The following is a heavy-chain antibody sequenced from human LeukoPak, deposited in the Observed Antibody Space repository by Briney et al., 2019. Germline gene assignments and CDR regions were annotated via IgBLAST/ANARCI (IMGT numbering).Heavy chain of an antibody. CDR2: ISSSGSTI. V-gene: IGHV3-48*03. CDR3: AREDPTTVTIID. J-gene: IGHJ4*02. CDR1: GFTFSSYE. Sequence: GGSLRLSCAASGFTFSSYEMNWVRQAPGKGLEWVSYISSSGSTIYYADSVKGRFTISRDNSKNTLYLQMNSLRAEDTAVYYCAREDPTTVTIIDWGQGTLVTVSS. D-gene: IGHD4-17*01.